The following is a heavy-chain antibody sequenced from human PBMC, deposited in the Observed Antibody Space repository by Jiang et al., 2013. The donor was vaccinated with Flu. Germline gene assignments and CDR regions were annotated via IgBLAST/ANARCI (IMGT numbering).Heavy chain of an antibody. J-gene: IGHJ6*02. V-gene: IGHV4-34*01. CDR2: INHSGST. Sequence: SFSGYYWSWIRQPPGKGLEWIGEINHSGSTNYNPSLKSRVTISVDTSKNQFSLKLSSVTAADTAVYYCARSRGYYYYGMDVWGQGTTVTVSS. CDR1: SFSGYY. CDR3: ARSRGYYYYGMDV. D-gene: IGHD6-25*01.